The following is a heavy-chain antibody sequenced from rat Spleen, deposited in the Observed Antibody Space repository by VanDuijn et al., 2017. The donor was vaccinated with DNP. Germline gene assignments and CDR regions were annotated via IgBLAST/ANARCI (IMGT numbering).Heavy chain of an antibody. Sequence: EVQLVESGGGLVQPGRSMKLSCAASGFTFSNSDMAWVRQAPTKGLEWVASISTAGGSTFYRDSVKGRFTISRDDAKSTLYLQMDSLRSEDTATYYCARHVLPLRVWDYWGQGVMVTVSS. CDR3: ARHVLPLRVWDY. V-gene: IGHV5-25*01. J-gene: IGHJ2*01. D-gene: IGHD1-4*01. CDR1: GFTFSNSD. CDR2: ISTAGGST.